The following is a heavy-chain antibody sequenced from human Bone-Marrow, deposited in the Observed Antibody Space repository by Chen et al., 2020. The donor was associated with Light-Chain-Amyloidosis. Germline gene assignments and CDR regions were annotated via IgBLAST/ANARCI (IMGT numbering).Heavy chain of an antibody. J-gene: IGHJ4*02. V-gene: IGHV4-59*01. D-gene: IGHD3-10*01. CDR2: IYFSGTT. CDR3: ASSDYGSGSYYFDY. CDR1: SGSITNYY. Sequence: QVQLQESGPGLVRPSETLSLTCTVSSGSITNYYWTWIRQPPGNGLEWIGYIYFSGTTNYNPSLKSRVTISVDTSKNQFSLKLTSVTAADTAVYYCASSDYGSGSYYFDYWGQGSLVTVSS.